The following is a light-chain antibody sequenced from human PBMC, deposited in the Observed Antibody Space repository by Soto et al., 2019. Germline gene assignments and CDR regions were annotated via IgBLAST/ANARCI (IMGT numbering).Light chain of an antibody. V-gene: IGKV1-5*01. CDR1: QSINTW. CDR3: QQYHSYRWT. Sequence: IQMTQSPSTLSASVGNSVTITCRASQSINTWLAWYQQKPGKAPKLLIYDASSLESAVPSRFSGSGSGTEFTLTISSLQPDDFATYYCQQYHSYRWTFGQGTKVDIK. CDR2: DAS. J-gene: IGKJ1*01.